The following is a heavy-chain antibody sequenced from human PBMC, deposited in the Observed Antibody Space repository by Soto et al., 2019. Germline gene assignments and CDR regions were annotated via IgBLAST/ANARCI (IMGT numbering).Heavy chain of an antibody. Sequence: SETLSLTCTVSGGSISSSSYYWGWIRQPPGKGLEWIGSIYYSGSTYYNPSLKSRVTISVDTSKNQFSLKLSSVTAADTAVYYCARENYDFWSGYLPYYFDYWGQGTLVTVS. CDR1: GGSISSSSYY. CDR3: ARENYDFWSGYLPYYFDY. CDR2: IYYSGST. D-gene: IGHD3-3*01. V-gene: IGHV4-39*02. J-gene: IGHJ4*02.